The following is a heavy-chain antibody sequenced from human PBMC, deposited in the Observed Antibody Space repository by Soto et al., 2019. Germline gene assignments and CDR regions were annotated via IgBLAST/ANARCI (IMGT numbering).Heavy chain of an antibody. J-gene: IGHJ4*02. Sequence: GALRRSWAASGFTFSSYAMSWVRQAPGKGLEWVSAISGSGGSTYYADSVKGRFTISRDNSKNTLYLQMNSLRAEDTAVYYCATNTAMAYWGQGTLVTVSS. CDR3: ATNTAMAY. V-gene: IGHV3-23*01. CDR2: ISGSGGST. D-gene: IGHD5-18*01. CDR1: GFTFSSYA.